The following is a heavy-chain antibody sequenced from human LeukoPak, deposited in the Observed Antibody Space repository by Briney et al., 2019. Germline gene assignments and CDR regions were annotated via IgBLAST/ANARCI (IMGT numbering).Heavy chain of an antibody. D-gene: IGHD3-10*01. CDR1: GGSISSSNW. J-gene: IGHJ5*02. CDR3: ARVTTMVRGVIINWFDP. CDR2: IYHSGST. Sequence: SGTLSLTCAVSGGSISSSNWWSWVRQPPGKGLEWIGEIYHSGSTNYNPSLKSRVTMSVDKSKNQFSLKLSSVTAADTAVYYCARVTTMVRGVIINWFDPWGQGTLVTVSS. V-gene: IGHV4-4*02.